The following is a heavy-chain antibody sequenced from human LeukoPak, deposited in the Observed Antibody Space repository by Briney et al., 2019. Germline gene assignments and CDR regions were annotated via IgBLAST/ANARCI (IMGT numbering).Heavy chain of an antibody. J-gene: IGHJ3*02. CDR1: GFTFDDYA. CDR3: AKDMNDYGVDAFDI. Sequence: PGRSLRLSCAASGFTFDDYAMHWVRQAPGKGLEWVSGISWNSGSIGYADSVKGRFTISRDNAKNSLYLQMNSLRAEDTALYYCAKDMNDYGVDAFDIWGQGTMVTVSS. CDR2: ISWNSGSI. V-gene: IGHV3-9*01. D-gene: IGHD4-17*01.